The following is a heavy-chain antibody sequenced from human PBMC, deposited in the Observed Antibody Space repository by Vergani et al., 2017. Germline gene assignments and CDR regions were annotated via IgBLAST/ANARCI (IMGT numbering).Heavy chain of an antibody. Sequence: VQLVESGGGLVKPGGSLRLSCAASGFTFSSYSMNWVRQAPGKGLEWVSSISSSSSYIYYADSVKGRFTISRDNAKNSLYLQMNSLRAEDTAVYYCAKDGGLLWFGQREIAYYFDYWGQGTLVTVSS. CDR2: ISSSSSYI. CDR1: GFTFSSYS. V-gene: IGHV3-21*04. J-gene: IGHJ4*02. D-gene: IGHD3-10*01. CDR3: AKDGGLLWFGQREIAYYFDY.